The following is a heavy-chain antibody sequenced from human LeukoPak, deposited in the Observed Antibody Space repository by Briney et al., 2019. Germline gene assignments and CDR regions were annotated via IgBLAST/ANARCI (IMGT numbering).Heavy chain of an antibody. Sequence: GGSLRLSCAASGFSFSASYMTWVRQAPGKGLECVAYIRPDGSSTYYVDSVKGRFTISRDNAKNSLYLQMNSLRAEDTAVYYCARDYYGSGSYYNLQLAWGQGTLVTVSS. CDR2: IRPDGSST. CDR1: GFSFSASY. J-gene: IGHJ5*02. D-gene: IGHD3-10*01. V-gene: IGHV3-7*01. CDR3: ARDYYGSGSYYNLQLA.